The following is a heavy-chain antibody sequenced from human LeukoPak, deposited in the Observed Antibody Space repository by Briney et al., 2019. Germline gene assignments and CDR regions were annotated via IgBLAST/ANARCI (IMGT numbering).Heavy chain of an antibody. CDR2: IYTSGST. CDR1: GGSISSYY. V-gene: IGHV4-4*07. Sequence: PSETLSLTCTVSGGSISSYYWSWIRQPAGKGLEWIGRIYTSGSTNYNPSLKSRVTMSVDTSKNQFSLKLSSVTAADTAVYYCARDLEVLPLDSSSWSGSSCYYYMDVWGKGTTVTVSS. J-gene: IGHJ6*03. CDR3: ARDLEVLPLDSSSWSGSSCYYYMDV. D-gene: IGHD6-13*01.